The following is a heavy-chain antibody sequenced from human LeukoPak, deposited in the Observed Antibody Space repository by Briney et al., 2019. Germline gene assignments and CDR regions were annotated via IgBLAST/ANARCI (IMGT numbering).Heavy chain of an antibody. V-gene: IGHV3-53*01. Sequence: PGGSLRLSCAASGFTVSDYYMSWVRQAPGKGLEWVSFIYSGGRTYYADSVKGGFTISRDNSKNTLYLQMNSLRADDTAVYYCAKRRGDGGYYFDYWGQGTLVTVYS. CDR2: IYSGGRT. CDR3: AKRRGDGGYYFDY. CDR1: GFTVSDYY. D-gene: IGHD2-15*01. J-gene: IGHJ4*02.